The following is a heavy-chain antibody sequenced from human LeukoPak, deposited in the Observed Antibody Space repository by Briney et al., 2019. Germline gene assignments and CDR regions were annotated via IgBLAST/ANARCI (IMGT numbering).Heavy chain of an antibody. V-gene: IGHV4-39*01. J-gene: IGHJ4*02. D-gene: IGHD6-19*01. CDR3: AIHDYTGVAGTFDY. CDR2: IYYSGST. Sequence: TSETLSLTCTVSGGSISSSSYYWGWIRQPPGKGRGWIGSIYYSGSTYYNPSLKSRVTISVDTSKNQFSLKLSSVTAPDSAAYDWAIHDYTGVAGTFDYWGKGTLVTVSS. CDR1: GGSISSSSYY.